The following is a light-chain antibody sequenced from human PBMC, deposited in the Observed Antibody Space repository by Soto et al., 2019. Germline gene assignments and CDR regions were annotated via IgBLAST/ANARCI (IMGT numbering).Light chain of an antibody. Sequence: EIVLTQSPATLSLSPGERATLSCGASQSVSSSYLAWYQQKPGLAPRLLIYDASSSATGIPDRFSGSGSGTDLPLSTSIRGPDDFAVDYFQQYGSCLITFGQGTRLEIK. J-gene: IGKJ5*01. CDR3: QQYGSCLIT. CDR1: QSVSSSY. V-gene: IGKV3D-20*01. CDR2: DAS.